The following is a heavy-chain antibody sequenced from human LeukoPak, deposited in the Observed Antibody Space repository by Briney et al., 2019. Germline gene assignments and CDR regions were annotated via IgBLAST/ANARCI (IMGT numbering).Heavy chain of an antibody. CDR1: GFTFSSYA. CDR2: ITGSGTTA. V-gene: IGHV3-23*01. J-gene: IGHJ6*02. D-gene: IGHD3-10*01. Sequence: PGGSLRLSCAASGFTFSSYAMTWVRQAPGKGLEWVSAITGSGTTAFYADSVKGRFTISRDNAKNSLYLQMNSLRAEDTALYHCARVTMVRGAYYYYGMDVWGQGTTVTVSS. CDR3: ARVTMVRGAYYYYGMDV.